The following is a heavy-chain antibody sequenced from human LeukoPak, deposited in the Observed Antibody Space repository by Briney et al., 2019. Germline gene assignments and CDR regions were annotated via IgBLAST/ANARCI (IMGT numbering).Heavy chain of an antibody. CDR1: GFTFSSYW. CDR2: INSDGSST. D-gene: IGHD4-17*01. V-gene: IGHV3-74*01. CDR3: ARGAMTTVTTWFGMDV. J-gene: IGHJ6*02. Sequence: QTGGSLRLSCAASGFTFSSYWMHWVRQAPGKGLVWVSRINSDGSSTSYADSVKGRFTISRDNAKNTLYLQMNSLRAEDTAVYYCARGAMTTVTTWFGMDVWGQGTTVTVSS.